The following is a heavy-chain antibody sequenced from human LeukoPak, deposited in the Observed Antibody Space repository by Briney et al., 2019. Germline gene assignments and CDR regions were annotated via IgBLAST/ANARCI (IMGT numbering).Heavy chain of an antibody. V-gene: IGHV3-30*18. D-gene: IGHD3-3*01. CDR3: AKDRVGYYDFWSGYSIYYFDY. CDR2: ISYDGSNK. CDR1: GFTFSSYG. J-gene: IGHJ4*02. Sequence: PGRSLRLSCAASGFTFSSYGMHWVRQAPGKGLEWVAVISYDGSNKYYADSVKGRFTISRDNSKNTLYLQMNSLRAEDTAVYYCAKDRVGYYDFWSGYSIYYFDYWGQGTLVTVSS.